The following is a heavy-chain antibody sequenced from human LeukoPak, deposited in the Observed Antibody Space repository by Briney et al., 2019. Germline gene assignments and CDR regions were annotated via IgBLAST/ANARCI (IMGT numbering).Heavy chain of an antibody. CDR2: MNPNSGNT. D-gene: IGHD6-13*01. J-gene: IGHJ3*02. CDR3: ARVPRYSSSRGALDI. CDR1: GYTFTSYD. Sequence: ASVRVSCTASGYTFTSYDINWVRQAPGQGLEWMGWMNPNSGNTDYAQKFQGRVTMTTNTSISTAYMDLSSLRSEDTAVYYCARVPRYSSSRGALDIWGQGTMVTVSS. V-gene: IGHV1-8*01.